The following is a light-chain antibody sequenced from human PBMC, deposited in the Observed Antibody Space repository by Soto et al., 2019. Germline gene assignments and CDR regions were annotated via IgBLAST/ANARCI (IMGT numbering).Light chain of an antibody. V-gene: IGLV2-14*01. CDR1: SSDIGGHNF. CDR3: SSYTTSSHVV. Sequence: QSALTQPAAVSGSPGQSITIYCTGTSSDIGGHNFVSWYQHHPGKAPKLLIYEVSERASGVSNRFTGSKSANTASLTISGLQAEDEADDSCSSYTTSSHVVFGGGTQLPVL. CDR2: EVS. J-gene: IGLJ2*01.